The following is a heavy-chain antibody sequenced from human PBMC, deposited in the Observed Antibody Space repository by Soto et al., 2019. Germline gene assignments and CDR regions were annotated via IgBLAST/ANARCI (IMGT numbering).Heavy chain of an antibody. CDR2: VSAGGDMT. J-gene: IGHJ6*02. CDR1: GFTFSSYA. CDR3: ARGDRGGSGSPASYYYSGLDV. V-gene: IGHV3-23*01. Sequence: DVQLLESGGHLVQPGGSLRLSCAASGFTFSSYAMSWVRQAPGKGLEWVSSVSAGGDMTYYSDSVKGRFTISRDNSNNALFLPMSSLRIEDTALYYCARGDRGGSGSPASYYYSGLDVWGQGTTVTVS. D-gene: IGHD3-10*01.